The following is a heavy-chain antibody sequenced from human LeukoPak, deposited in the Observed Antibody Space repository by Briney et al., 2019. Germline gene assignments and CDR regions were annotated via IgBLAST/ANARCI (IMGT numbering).Heavy chain of an antibody. Sequence: GGSLRLSCAASGFTFRNAWMSWVRQAPGKGLEWVGRIKSKNNGGTTDYAAPVTGRFTTSRDDSRNTLYLQMNSLKTEDTGVYYCTTGSTSDYGSGSYTTIDYWGQGTLVTVSS. V-gene: IGHV3-15*01. CDR1: GFTFRNAW. CDR2: IKSKNNGGTT. J-gene: IGHJ4*02. D-gene: IGHD3-10*01. CDR3: TTGSTSDYGSGSYTTIDY.